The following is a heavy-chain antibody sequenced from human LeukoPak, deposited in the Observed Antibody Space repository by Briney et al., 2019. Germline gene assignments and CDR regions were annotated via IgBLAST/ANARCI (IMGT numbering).Heavy chain of an antibody. CDR3: ARGSRRWFDP. CDR1: GGSFSGYY. Sequence: KPSETLSLTCAVYGGSFSGYYWSWIRQPPGKGLEWIGEINHSGSTNYNPSLKSRVTISVDTSKNQFSLKLSSVTAADTAVYYCARGSRRWFDPWGQGTLVTVSS. V-gene: IGHV4-34*01. CDR2: INHSGST. J-gene: IGHJ5*02.